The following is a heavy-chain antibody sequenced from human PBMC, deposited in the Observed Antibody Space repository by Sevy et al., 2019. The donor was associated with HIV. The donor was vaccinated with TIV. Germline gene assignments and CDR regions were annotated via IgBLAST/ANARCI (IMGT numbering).Heavy chain of an antibody. D-gene: IGHD2-21*01. CDR3: VRGPNCGVGGCQQISPYCLDV. V-gene: IGHV3-72*01. Sequence: GGSLRLSCGASGFTFSDHYVDWVRQAPGKGLEWVGRIRNRPNIYTTEYAASVEGRFTISRDDSKNSAYLQMNSLKTEDSAVYYCVRGPNCGVGGCQQISPYCLDVWGKGATVTVSS. J-gene: IGHJ6*03. CDR1: GFTFSDHY. CDR2: IRNRPNIYTT.